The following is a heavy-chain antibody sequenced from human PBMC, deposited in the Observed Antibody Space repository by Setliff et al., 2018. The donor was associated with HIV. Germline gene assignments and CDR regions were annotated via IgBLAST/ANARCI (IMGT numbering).Heavy chain of an antibody. J-gene: IGHJ4*02. D-gene: IGHD5-12*01. CDR3: ARRRDGYNSAPWRNDY. CDR2: IHNSGNT. V-gene: IGHV4-59*08. CDR1: GGSISSHF. Sequence: SETLSLTCTVSGGSISSHFWTWIRQPPGKGLEWIGYIHNSGNTKYNPSLKSRVIISVDTSKNQFSLKLRSVTAADTAVYYCARRRDGYNSAPWRNDYWGQGTLVTVSS.